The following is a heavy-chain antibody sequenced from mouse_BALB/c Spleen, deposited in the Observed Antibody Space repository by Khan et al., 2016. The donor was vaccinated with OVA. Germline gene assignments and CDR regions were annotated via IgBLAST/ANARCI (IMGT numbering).Heavy chain of an antibody. D-gene: IGHD1-1*02. CDR1: GYTFTNYG. CDR2: INTYTGEP. CDR3: ARDGVNDVIDY. J-gene: IGHJ2*01. Sequence: QIQLMQSGPELKKPGETVKISCKASGYTFTNYGMNWVKQAPGKGLKWMGWINTYTGEPTYAEEFMGRFAFSLDTSASTAYLQISNLTNDDTATYFCARDGVNDVIDYWGQGTTLTVSS. V-gene: IGHV9-3*02.